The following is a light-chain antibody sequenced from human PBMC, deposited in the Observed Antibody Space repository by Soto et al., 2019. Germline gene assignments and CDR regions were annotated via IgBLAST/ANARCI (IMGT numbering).Light chain of an antibody. CDR2: GAS. CDR1: QSVSNNY. CDR3: QQYNSWPPLT. Sequence: EIVLTQSPGTLSLSPGERATLSCRASQSVSNNYLAWYQQKPGQAPRLLIYGASNRATGIPDRFSGSGSGTEFTLTINSLQSEDFAVYYCQQYNSWPPLTFGGGTKVDIK. J-gene: IGKJ4*01. V-gene: IGKV3-20*01.